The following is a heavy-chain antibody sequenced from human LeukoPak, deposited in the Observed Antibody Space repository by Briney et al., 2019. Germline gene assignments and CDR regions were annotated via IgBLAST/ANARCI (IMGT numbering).Heavy chain of an antibody. CDR3: ARDGAQLWINYYFDY. Sequence: GRSLGLSCGASGFTLSTYAVHWVRQAPGKGLEWVAVMSYDGSNKYYADSVKGRFTISRDSSKNTLYLQMNSLRAEDTAVYYCARDGAQLWINYYFDYWGQGTLVAVSS. CDR1: GFTLSTYA. J-gene: IGHJ4*02. V-gene: IGHV3-30*01. CDR2: MSYDGSNK. D-gene: IGHD5-18*01.